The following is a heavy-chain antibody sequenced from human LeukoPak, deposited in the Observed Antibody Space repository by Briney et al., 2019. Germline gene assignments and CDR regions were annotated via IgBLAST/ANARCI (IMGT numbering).Heavy chain of an antibody. V-gene: IGHV4-39*07. CDR3: ARSAAGMDY. Sequence: SETLSLTCTVSGGSISSSSYYWGWIRQPPGKGLEWIGSIYYSGSTNYNPSLKSRVTISVDTSKNQFSLKLSSVTAADTAVYYCARSAAGMDYWGQGTLVTVSS. CDR1: GGSISSSSYY. CDR2: IYYSGST. D-gene: IGHD6-13*01. J-gene: IGHJ4*02.